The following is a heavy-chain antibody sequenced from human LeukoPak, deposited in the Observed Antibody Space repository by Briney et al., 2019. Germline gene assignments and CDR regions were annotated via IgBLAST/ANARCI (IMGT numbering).Heavy chain of an antibody. CDR2: LYSDGNT. CDR1: GFTFSSYS. Sequence: GGSLRLSCAASGFTFSSYSMNWVRQAPGKGLEWVSVLYSDGNTKYADSVQGRFTISRDNSKNTLYLEMNSLSPDDTAVYYCARGVEPLAANTLAYWGQGTLVTVSS. V-gene: IGHV3-53*01. D-gene: IGHD1-14*01. J-gene: IGHJ4*02. CDR3: ARGVEPLAANTLAY.